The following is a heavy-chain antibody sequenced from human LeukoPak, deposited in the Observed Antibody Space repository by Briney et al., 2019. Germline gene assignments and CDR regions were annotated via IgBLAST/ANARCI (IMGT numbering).Heavy chain of an antibody. V-gene: IGHV3-48*01. J-gene: IGHJ4*02. Sequence: GGSLRLSCAASGFTFSSYSMNWVRQAPGKGLEWVSYISSSSSTIYYADSVKGRFTISRDNAKNSLYLQMNSLRAEDTAVYYCAKNWYSSSWYLDYWGQGTLVTVSS. CDR1: GFTFSSYS. CDR2: ISSSSSTI. CDR3: AKNWYSSSWYLDY. D-gene: IGHD6-13*01.